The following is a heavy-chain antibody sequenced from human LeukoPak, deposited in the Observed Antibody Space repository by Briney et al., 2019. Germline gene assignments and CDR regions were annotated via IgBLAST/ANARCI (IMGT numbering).Heavy chain of an antibody. CDR2: ISSSSSYI. CDR1: GFTFSSYW. J-gene: IGHJ4*02. V-gene: IGHV3-21*01. D-gene: IGHD6-13*01. Sequence: AGGSLRLSCAASGFTFSSYWMSWVRQAPGKGLEWVSSISSSSSYIYYADSVKGRFTISRDNAKNSLYLQMNSLRAEDTAVYYCARDSAPRYSSSFYFDYWGQGTLVTVSS. CDR3: ARDSAPRYSSSFYFDY.